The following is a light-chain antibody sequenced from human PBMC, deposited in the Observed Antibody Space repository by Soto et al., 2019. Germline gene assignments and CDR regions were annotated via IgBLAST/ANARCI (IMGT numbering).Light chain of an antibody. J-gene: IGKJ1*01. CDR3: RQRGNWGT. CDR2: DAS. CDR1: QSVSSY. Sequence: EIVLTQSPATLSLSPGERATLSCRASQSVSSYLAWYQQKPGQAPRLLIYDASNRATGIPARFSGSGCGTDFTLTISSLEPEDFAVYYCRQRGNWGTFGHGTKVEIK. V-gene: IGKV3-11*01.